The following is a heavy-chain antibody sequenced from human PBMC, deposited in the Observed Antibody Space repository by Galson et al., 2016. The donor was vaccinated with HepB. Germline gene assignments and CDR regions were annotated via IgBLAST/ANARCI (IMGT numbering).Heavy chain of an antibody. Sequence: SLRLSCAVSEIGSHYINWTRQAPGKGLEWLSVIYTGGTTDYAAAVKGRFTISRDNSGNTVHLQMNRLRAEDTAVYYCARSGETRSWYPKEFDHWGHGNLVTVSS. CDR1: EIGSHY. V-gene: IGHV3-66*01. CDR2: IYTGGTT. J-gene: IGHJ4*01. D-gene: IGHD3-10*01. CDR3: ARSGETRSWYPKEFDH.